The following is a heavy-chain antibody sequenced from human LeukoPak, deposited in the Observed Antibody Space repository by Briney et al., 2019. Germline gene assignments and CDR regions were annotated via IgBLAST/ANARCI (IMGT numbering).Heavy chain of an antibody. CDR1: GFTFSSCA. CDR2: ISGSGGST. CDR3: ARRQTYYYDSSGYLFDY. D-gene: IGHD3-22*01. V-gene: IGHV3-23*01. J-gene: IGHJ4*02. Sequence: GGSLRLSCAASGFTFSSCAMSWVRQAPGKRLEWVSAISGSGGSTYYADSVKGRFTISRHNSKNTLYLQMNSLRAEDTAVYYCARRQTYYYDSSGYLFDYWGQGTLVTVSS.